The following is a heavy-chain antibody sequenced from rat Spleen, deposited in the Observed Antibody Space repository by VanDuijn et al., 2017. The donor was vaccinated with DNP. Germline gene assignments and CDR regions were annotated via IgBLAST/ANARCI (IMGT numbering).Heavy chain of an antibody. CDR1: GFTFSDYA. V-gene: IGHV5-17*01. CDR3: ARHRSDTISMDA. Sequence: EVQLVESGGGLVQPGNSLKLSCAASGFTFSDYAMAWVRQSPKKGLEWVATIIYDGSSTYYRDSVRGRFTISRDYARSTLYLQMDSLRSEDTATYYCARHRSDTISMDAWGQGTSVTVSS. J-gene: IGHJ4*01. D-gene: IGHD1-12*01. CDR2: IIYDGSST.